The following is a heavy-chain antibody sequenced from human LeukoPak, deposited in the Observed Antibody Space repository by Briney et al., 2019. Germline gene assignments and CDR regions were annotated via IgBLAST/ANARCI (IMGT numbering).Heavy chain of an antibody. CDR3: AKMQWLSPQNDAFDI. J-gene: IGHJ3*02. V-gene: IGHV3-30*18. CDR1: GFTFSSYG. CDR2: ISYDGSNK. Sequence: GGSLRLSCAASGFTFSSYGMHWVRQAPGKGLEWVAVISYDGSNKYYADSVKGRFTISRDNSKNTLYLQMNSLRAEDTAVYYCAKMQWLSPQNDAFDIWGQGTMVTVAS. D-gene: IGHD6-19*01.